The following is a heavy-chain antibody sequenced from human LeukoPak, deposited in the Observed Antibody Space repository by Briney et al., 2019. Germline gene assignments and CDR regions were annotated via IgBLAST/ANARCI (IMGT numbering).Heavy chain of an antibody. V-gene: IGHV1-8*03. CDR2: MKPNSGNT. CDR1: GYTFTSYD. J-gene: IGHJ5*02. Sequence: ASVKVSCKASGYTFTSYDINWVRQATGQGREWMGWMKPNSGNTGYAQKFQGRVTITRNTSISTAYMELSSLRSEDTAVYYCARGGGYDFWNWFDPWGQGTLVTVSS. D-gene: IGHD3-3*01. CDR3: ARGGGYDFWNWFDP.